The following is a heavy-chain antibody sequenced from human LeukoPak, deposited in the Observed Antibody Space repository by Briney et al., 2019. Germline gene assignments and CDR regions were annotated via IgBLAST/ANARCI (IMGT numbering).Heavy chain of an antibody. Sequence: GGSLRLSCAASGFTFSSYAMSWVRQAPGKGLEWVSTISATGGSIYYADSVRGRLTISRDNSKNTVYLQMNSLRAEDTAVYYCAKDLIPLYYYDSSGKPDDYWGQGTLVTVSS. CDR2: ISATGGSI. J-gene: IGHJ4*02. D-gene: IGHD3-22*01. V-gene: IGHV3-23*01. CDR1: GFTFSSYA. CDR3: AKDLIPLYYYDSSGKPDDY.